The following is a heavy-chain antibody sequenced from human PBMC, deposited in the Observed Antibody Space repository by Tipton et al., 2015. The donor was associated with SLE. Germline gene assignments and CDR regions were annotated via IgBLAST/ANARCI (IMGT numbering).Heavy chain of an antibody. CDR3: ARGGIPYSASWYGYFFDY. J-gene: IGHJ4*02. V-gene: IGHV4-34*01. D-gene: IGHD6-13*01. CDR1: DGSLSNYY. CDR2: ITRRGKT. Sequence: TLSLTCAVHDGSLSNYYWSWFRRPPGRGLEWIGEITRRGKTNYNPSLKSRVTISVDTSKNQFSLKLSSVTAADTAVYSCARGGIPYSASWYGYFFDYWGLGSLVTVSS.